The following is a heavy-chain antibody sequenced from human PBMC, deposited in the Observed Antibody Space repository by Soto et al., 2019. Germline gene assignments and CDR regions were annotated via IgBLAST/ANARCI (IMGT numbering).Heavy chain of an antibody. Sequence: QVQLVQSGSEVKKSGASVKVSCKASGDSFNPDYFPYYFHWARQAPGQGLEWLGWINSVSGGTNYAQEFQGRFTLAKDTSTSTVYMELTRLTSDDTAVYYCARDGVVEAGSHSLMDTWGQGTRISVSS. CDR1: GDSFNPDYFPYY. D-gene: IGHD6-19*01. CDR3: ARDGVVEAGSHSLMDT. V-gene: IGHV1-2*02. J-gene: IGHJ5*02. CDR2: INSVSGGT.